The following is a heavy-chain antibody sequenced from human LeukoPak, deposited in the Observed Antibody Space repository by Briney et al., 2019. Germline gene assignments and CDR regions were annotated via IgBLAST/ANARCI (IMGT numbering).Heavy chain of an antibody. CDR2: VSTYNGDT. V-gene: IGHV1-18*01. D-gene: IGHD1-14*01. Sequence: ASVKVSCKASGYTFTDFGFIWVRQAPGQGLEWMGWVSTYNGDTDYAKKFPDRVTMTTESSTQTTFMELRNLRSDDTAVYYCARAESMALYFLYWGQGTLVSVSS. CDR1: GYTFTDFG. J-gene: IGHJ1*01. CDR3: ARAESMALYFLY.